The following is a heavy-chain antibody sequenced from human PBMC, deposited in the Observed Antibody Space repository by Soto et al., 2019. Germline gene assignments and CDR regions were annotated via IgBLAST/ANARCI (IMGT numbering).Heavy chain of an antibody. D-gene: IGHD3-3*01. Sequence: QLQLQESGPGLVKPSETLSLTCTVSGGSITSSRYYWGWIRQSPGKGLEWIGTIYHTGNTYYNPSLKSKVSISVDTSKNQFSLRLISLTAADTAVYFCTGQGGYDFWSGSTGYWGQGALVTVSS. V-gene: IGHV4-39*01. CDR2: IYHTGNT. CDR3: TGQGGYDFWSGSTGY. J-gene: IGHJ4*02. CDR1: GGSITSSRYY.